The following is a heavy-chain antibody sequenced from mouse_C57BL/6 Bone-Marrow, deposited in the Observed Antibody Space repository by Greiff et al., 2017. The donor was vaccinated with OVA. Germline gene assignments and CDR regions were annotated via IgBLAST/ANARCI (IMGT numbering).Heavy chain of an antibody. CDR1: GYAFTNYL. D-gene: IGHD2-4*01. Sequence: QVQLQQSGAELVRPGTSVKVSCKASGYAFTNYLIEWVKQRPGQGLEWIGVINPGSGGTNYNEKFKGKATLTADKSSSTAYMQLSSLTSEDSAVYVCARPLIYYDYAGLSYWGQGTLVTVSA. J-gene: IGHJ3*01. CDR3: ARPLIYYDYAGLSY. CDR2: INPGSGGT. V-gene: IGHV1-54*01.